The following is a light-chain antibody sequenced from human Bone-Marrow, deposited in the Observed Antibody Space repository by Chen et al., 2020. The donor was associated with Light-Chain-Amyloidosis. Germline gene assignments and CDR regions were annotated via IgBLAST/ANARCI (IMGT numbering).Light chain of an antibody. CDR1: DLPTKY. CDR3: QSADSSGTYEVI. V-gene: IGLV3-25*03. Sequence: SYELTQPPSVSVSPGQTARITCSGDDLPTKYAYWYQQKPGQAPVLVIHSDTERPSGISERFSGSSSVTTATLTSSGVQAEDEADYHCQSADSSGTYEVIFGGGTKLTVL. J-gene: IGLJ2*01. CDR2: SDT.